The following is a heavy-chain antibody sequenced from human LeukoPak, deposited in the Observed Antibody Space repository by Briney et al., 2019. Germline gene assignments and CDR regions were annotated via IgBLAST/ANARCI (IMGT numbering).Heavy chain of an antibody. V-gene: IGHV3-30*04. D-gene: IGHD5-18*01. CDR3: ARESRGYSYGPFDY. J-gene: IGHJ4*02. CDR2: ISYDGSNK. CDR1: GFTFSSYA. Sequence: GRSLRLSCAASGFTFSSYAMHWVRQAPGKGLEWVAVISYDGSNKYYADSVKGRFTISRDNSKNTLYLQMNSLRAEDTAVYYCARESRGYSYGPFDYWGQGTLVTVSS.